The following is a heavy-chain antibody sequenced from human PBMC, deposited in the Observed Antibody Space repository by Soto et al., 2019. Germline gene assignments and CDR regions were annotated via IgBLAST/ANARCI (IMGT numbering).Heavy chain of an antibody. CDR1: GFSVSHNY. D-gene: IGHD2-15*01. CDR3: ARDRCSGGSCYSDC. V-gene: IGHV3-66*01. J-gene: IGHJ4*02. CDR2: LYSGGTT. Sequence: EGQLVESGGGLVQPGGSLTLSCAASGFSVSHNYMNWVRQAPGTGLEWVALLYSGGTTYYTDSVKGRFTVSRDSSKNTLYLQMDSLRVEDTAVYYCARDRCSGGSCYSDCWGQGALVTVSS.